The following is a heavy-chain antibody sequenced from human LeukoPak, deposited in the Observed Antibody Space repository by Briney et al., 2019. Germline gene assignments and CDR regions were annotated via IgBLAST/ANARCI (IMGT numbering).Heavy chain of an antibody. D-gene: IGHD5-18*01. J-gene: IGHJ4*02. Sequence: PSETLSLTCSVSGGSISSHYWSWIRQAPGKGLEWIGYIYYTGSTNYNPSLKSRVTISVDMSKNQFSLRLSSVTAADTAVYYCASLGYIYAYALDYWGQGTLVTVSS. V-gene: IGHV4-59*08. CDR1: GGSISSHY. CDR2: IYYTGST. CDR3: ASLGYIYAYALDY.